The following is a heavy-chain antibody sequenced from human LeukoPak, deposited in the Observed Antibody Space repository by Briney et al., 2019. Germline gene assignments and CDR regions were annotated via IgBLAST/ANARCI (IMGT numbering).Heavy chain of an antibody. CDR3: ARDHNVVVTAIGGLDY. D-gene: IGHD2-21*02. Sequence: GGSLGLSCAASGFTFSSYAMHWVRQAPGKGLEWVAVISYDGSNKYYADSVKGRFTISRDNSKNTLYLQMNSLRAEDTAVYYCARDHNVVVTAIGGLDYWGQGTLVTVSS. V-gene: IGHV3-30-3*01. CDR2: ISYDGSNK. CDR1: GFTFSSYA. J-gene: IGHJ4*02.